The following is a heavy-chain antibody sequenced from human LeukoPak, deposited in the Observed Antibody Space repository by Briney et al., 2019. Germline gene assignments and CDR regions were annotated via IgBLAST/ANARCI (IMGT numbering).Heavy chain of an antibody. D-gene: IGHD1-7*01. J-gene: IGHJ3*02. Sequence: GGSLRLSCAASGFSFSNYWMSWVRQAPGKGLEWVAHMNQDGSEMSYLDSVKGRFTISRDNAKKSLYLEMISLRVEDTAVYYCAKENGTTGAFDIWGQGTMVTVSS. V-gene: IGHV3-7*03. CDR3: AKENGTTGAFDI. CDR1: GFSFSNYW. CDR2: MNQDGSEM.